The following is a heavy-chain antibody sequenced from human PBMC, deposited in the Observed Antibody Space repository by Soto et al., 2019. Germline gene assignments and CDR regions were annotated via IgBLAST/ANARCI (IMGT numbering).Heavy chain of an antibody. J-gene: IGHJ4*02. CDR1: GFTFSNYA. CDR2: LSDTDDRT. D-gene: IGHD3-10*01. CDR3: AKYASGGRPDF. Sequence: EMQLLESGGGLVQPGGSLRLSCAASGFTFSNYAMTWVRQAPGKGLEWVSVLSDTDDRTYYADSVKGRFTISRDNSNNTLFLQMNTLRAEDTAVYYGAKYASGGRPDFWGQGTLVTVSS. V-gene: IGHV3-23*01.